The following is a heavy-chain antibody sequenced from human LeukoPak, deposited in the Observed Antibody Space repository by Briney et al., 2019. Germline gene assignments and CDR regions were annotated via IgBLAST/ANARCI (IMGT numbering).Heavy chain of an antibody. J-gene: IGHJ4*02. CDR3: ARYSTGNFGY. Sequence: SETLSLTCTVSGGSISSSSYYWGWIRQPPGKGLEWIGSIYHSGSTYYNPSLKSRVTISVDTSKNQFSLKLSSVTAADTAVYYCARYSTGNFGYWGQGTLVTVSS. CDR1: GGSISSSSYY. D-gene: IGHD2-15*01. V-gene: IGHV4-39*07. CDR2: IYHSGST.